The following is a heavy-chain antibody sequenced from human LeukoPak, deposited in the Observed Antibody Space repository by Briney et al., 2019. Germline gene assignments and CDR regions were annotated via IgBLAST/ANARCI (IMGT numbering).Heavy chain of an antibody. D-gene: IGHD3-22*01. CDR3: ARAGVWDYSDSSGYHNGAFDI. CDR1: GYTFTGYY. Sequence: GASVKVSCKASGYTFTGYYMHWVRQAPGQGLKWMGRINPNSGGTNYVQKFQGRVTMTRDTSISTAYMELSRLRSDDTAVYYCARAGVWDYSDSSGYHNGAFDIWGQGTMVTVSS. CDR2: INPNSGGT. J-gene: IGHJ3*02. V-gene: IGHV1-2*02.